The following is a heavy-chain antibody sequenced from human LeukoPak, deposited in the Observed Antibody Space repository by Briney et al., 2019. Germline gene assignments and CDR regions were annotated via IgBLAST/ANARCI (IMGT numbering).Heavy chain of an antibody. J-gene: IGHJ4*02. CDR1: GYSISSGYY. CDR2: IYHSGST. CDR3: ARQVDYFDY. V-gene: IGHV4-38-2*01. Sequence: PSETLSLTCAVSGYSISSGYYWGWIRQPPGKGLEWIGSIYHSGSTYYNPSLKSRVTISVDTSKNQFSLKLSSVTAADTAVYYCARQVDYFDYWGQGTLVTVS.